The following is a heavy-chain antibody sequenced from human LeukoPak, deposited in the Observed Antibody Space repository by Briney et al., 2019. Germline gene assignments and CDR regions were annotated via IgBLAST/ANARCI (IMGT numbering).Heavy chain of an antibody. CDR2: IRYDGSNK. CDR3: AKDQGWEYYFDY. D-gene: IGHD1-26*01. V-gene: IGHV3-30*02. Sequence: GGSLRLSCAASGFTFDDYAMHWVRQAPGKGLEWVAFIRYDGSNKYYADSVKGRFTISRDNSKNTLYLQMNSLRAEDTAVYYCAKDQGWEYYFDYWGQGTLVTVSS. CDR1: GFTFDDYA. J-gene: IGHJ4*02.